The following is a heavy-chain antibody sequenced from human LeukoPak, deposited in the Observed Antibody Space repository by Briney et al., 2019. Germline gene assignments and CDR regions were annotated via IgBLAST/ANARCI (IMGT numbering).Heavy chain of an antibody. Sequence: SETLSLTCAVSGASIRNSNWWSWVRQPPGKWLEWIGEIFHSGSTNYNPSLKSRVTISVDTSKNQFSLKLSSVTAADTAVYYCARHKYSSGWPPEGAFDIWGQGTMVTVSS. J-gene: IGHJ3*02. CDR3: ARHKYSSGWPPEGAFDI. D-gene: IGHD6-19*01. CDR1: GASIRNSNW. V-gene: IGHV4-4*02. CDR2: IFHSGST.